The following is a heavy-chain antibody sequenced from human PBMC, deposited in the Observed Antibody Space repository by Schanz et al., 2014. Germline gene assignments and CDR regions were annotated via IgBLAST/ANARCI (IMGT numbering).Heavy chain of an antibody. D-gene: IGHD1-26*01. CDR2: INTGSNYI. V-gene: IGHV3-11*03. CDR3: ARNRGSGGQNWYFDL. CDR1: GFSFSDYY. J-gene: IGHJ2*01. Sequence: QVHLLESGGGLVEPGGSLRLSCAASGFSFSDYYMSWIRQAPGKGLEWISFINTGSNYINYADSVKGRFTISRDNTKNSLCLQLNSLRADDTAVYYCARNRGSGGQNWYFDLCGRGTLVTVSS.